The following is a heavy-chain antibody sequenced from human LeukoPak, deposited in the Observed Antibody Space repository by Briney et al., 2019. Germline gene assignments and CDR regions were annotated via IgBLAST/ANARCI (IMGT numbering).Heavy chain of an antibody. Sequence: SETLSLTCTVSGYSISSGYYWGWIRQPPGEGLEWIGSIYHSGSTYYNPSLKSRVTISVDTSKNQFSLKLSSVTAADTAVYYCARVVGAPTGAFDIWGQGTMVTVSS. CDR2: IYHSGST. V-gene: IGHV4-38-2*02. CDR1: GYSISSGYY. J-gene: IGHJ3*02. CDR3: ARVVGAPTGAFDI. D-gene: IGHD1-26*01.